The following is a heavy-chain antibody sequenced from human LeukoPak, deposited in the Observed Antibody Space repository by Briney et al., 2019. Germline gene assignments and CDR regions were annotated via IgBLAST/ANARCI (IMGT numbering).Heavy chain of an antibody. CDR2: IYYSGST. CDR1: GGSISSYY. CDR3: ARDHGYSYDLVHYYYYMDV. V-gene: IGHV4-59*01. Sequence: KPSETLSLTCTVSGGSISSYYWSWIRLPPWKGLEWIGYIYYSGSTNYNPSLKSRVTISVDTSKNQFSLKLSSVTAADTAVYYCARDHGYSYDLVHYYYYMDVWGKGTTVTVSS. D-gene: IGHD5-18*01. J-gene: IGHJ6*03.